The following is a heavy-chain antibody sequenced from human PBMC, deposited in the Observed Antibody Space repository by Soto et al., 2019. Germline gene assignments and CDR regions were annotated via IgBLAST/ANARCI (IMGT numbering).Heavy chain of an antibody. Sequence: SETLSLTCTVSGGSVSSNDYSWGWIRQPPGKGLEWIGYIYYSGSTYYNPSLKSRVTISVDKSKNQFSLKLSSVTAADTAVYYCARVRGSYYYGMAVWGQGTTVTVSS. CDR1: GGSVSSNDYS. CDR2: IYYSGST. J-gene: IGHJ6*02. V-gene: IGHV4-39*07. D-gene: IGHD1-26*01. CDR3: ARVRGSYYYGMAV.